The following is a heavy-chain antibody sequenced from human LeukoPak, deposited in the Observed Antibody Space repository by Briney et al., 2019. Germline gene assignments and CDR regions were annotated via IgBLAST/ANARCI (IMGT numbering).Heavy chain of an antibody. V-gene: IGHV1-46*01. D-gene: IGHD3-10*01. CDR2: IIPGGGTT. J-gene: IGHJ4*02. CDR3: AREGPPGSHAYYFDF. Sequence: ASVKVSCKASGYTFTNYFIHFVRQAPGQGLEWMGAIIPGGGTTAFSQKFQGRLTLTRDTSTSTVYMEVSSLRSEDTAFHYCAREGPPGSHAYYFDFWGQGTLVTVSS. CDR1: GYTFTNYF.